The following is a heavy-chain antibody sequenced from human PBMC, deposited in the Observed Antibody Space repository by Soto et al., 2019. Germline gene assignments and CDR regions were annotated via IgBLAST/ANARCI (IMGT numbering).Heavy chain of an antibody. CDR2: ISGSGGST. CDR3: XXGDKEGYCSGGSCRRIXXXXNYYYYYMDV. CDR1: GFTFSSYA. V-gene: IGHV3-23*01. Sequence: EVQLLESGGGLVQPGGSLRLSCAASGFTFSSYAMSWVRQAPGKGLEWVSAISGSGGSTYYADSVKGRFTISRDNSKNTLYLQMXSLRAEDTAVYYCXXGDKEGYCSGGSCRRIXXXXNYYYYYMDVWGKGTTVTVSS. J-gene: IGHJ6*03. D-gene: IGHD2-15*01.